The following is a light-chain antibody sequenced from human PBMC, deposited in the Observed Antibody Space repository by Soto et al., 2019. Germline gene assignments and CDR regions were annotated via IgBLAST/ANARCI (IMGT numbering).Light chain of an antibody. Sequence: IVLTQSPATMSLSPWERATLSCRASQSASSYLAWYQQKPGQAPRLLIYDVSKRATGIPARFSGSGSGTDFTLTISRLEPEDSAVYYCQHRSSWPLTFGGGTKVDIK. CDR2: DVS. CDR3: QHRSSWPLT. CDR1: QSASSY. V-gene: IGKV3-11*01. J-gene: IGKJ4*01.